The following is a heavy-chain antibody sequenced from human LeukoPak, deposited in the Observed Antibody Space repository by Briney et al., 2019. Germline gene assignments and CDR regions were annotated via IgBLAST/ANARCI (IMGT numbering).Heavy chain of an antibody. V-gene: IGHV1-2*02. CDR1: GYTFTGYY. J-gene: IGHJ6*03. D-gene: IGHD3-3*01. CDR2: INPNSGGT. Sequence: ASVKVSCKASGYTFTGYYMHWVRQAPGQGLEWMGWINPNSGGTNYAQKFQGRVTMTRDTSISTAYMELSRLRSDDTAVYYCARGRPATDILRFLNYMDVWGKGTTVTVSS. CDR3: ARGRPATDILRFLNYMDV.